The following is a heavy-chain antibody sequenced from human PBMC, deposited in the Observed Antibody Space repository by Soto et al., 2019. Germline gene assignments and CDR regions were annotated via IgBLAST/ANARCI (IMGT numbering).Heavy chain of an antibody. Sequence: PGESLKIACKVSAYSFTNYWIGWVRQMPGKGLEWMGIIYPGDSDTRYSPSFQGQVTISADKSISTAYLQWSSLKASDTAIYYCATSPLRYFDWFDPWGQGTLVIVSS. CDR1: AYSFTNYW. V-gene: IGHV5-51*01. CDR3: ATSPLRYFDWFDP. CDR2: IYPGDSDT. D-gene: IGHD3-9*01. J-gene: IGHJ5*02.